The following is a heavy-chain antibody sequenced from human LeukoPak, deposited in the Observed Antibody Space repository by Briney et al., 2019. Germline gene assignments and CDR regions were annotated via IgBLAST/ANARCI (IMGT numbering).Heavy chain of an antibody. D-gene: IGHD1-26*01. V-gene: IGHV4-39*01. CDR1: GGSISSYY. Sequence: SETLSLTCTVSGGSISSYYWGWIRQPPGKGLEWIGSIYYSGSTYYNPSLKSRVTISVDTSKNQFSLKLSSVTAADTAVYYCARPRAGIDAFDIWGQGTMVTVSS. J-gene: IGHJ3*02. CDR3: ARPRAGIDAFDI. CDR2: IYYSGST.